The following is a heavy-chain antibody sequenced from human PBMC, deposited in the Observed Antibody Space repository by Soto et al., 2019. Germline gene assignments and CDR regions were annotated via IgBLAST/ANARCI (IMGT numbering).Heavy chain of an antibody. D-gene: IGHD1-7*01. CDR3: ARGKLELDYYYYYGMDV. V-gene: IGHV1-18*01. Sequence: ASVNVSCKASGYTFTSYCISWVRPAPGQGLEWMGWISAYNGNTNYAQKLQGRVTMTTDTSTSTAYMELRSLRSDDTAVYYCARGKLELDYYYYYGMDVWGQGTTVTVS. CDR2: ISAYNGNT. J-gene: IGHJ6*02. CDR1: GYTFTSYC.